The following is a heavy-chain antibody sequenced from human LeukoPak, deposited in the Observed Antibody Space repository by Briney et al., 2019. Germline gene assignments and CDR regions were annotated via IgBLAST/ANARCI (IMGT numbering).Heavy chain of an antibody. D-gene: IGHD5-18*01. Sequence: ASVKVSCKASGYTFTGYYMHWVRQAPGQGLEWMGWINPNSGGTNYAQKFQGRVTMTRDTSISTAYMELSRLRSDDTAVYYCASLNTAIREYYFDYWGQGTLVTVSS. J-gene: IGHJ4*02. CDR2: INPNSGGT. CDR1: GYTFTGYY. V-gene: IGHV1-2*02. CDR3: ASLNTAIREYYFDY.